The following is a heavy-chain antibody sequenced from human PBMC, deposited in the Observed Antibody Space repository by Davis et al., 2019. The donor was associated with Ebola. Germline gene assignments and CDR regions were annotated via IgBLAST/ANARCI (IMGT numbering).Heavy chain of an antibody. D-gene: IGHD5-24*01. CDR2: FDPEDGKT. CDR3: ATDWMGDGYKWH. Sequence: ASVKVSCKVSGYTLSEVSMHWVRQAPGKGLEWMGGFDPEDGKTTYSQKFQGRVTMTEDKSTETAYMELSSLRSDDTAVYYCATDWMGDGYKWHWGQGTLVTVSS. CDR1: GYTLSEVS. V-gene: IGHV1-24*01. J-gene: IGHJ4*02.